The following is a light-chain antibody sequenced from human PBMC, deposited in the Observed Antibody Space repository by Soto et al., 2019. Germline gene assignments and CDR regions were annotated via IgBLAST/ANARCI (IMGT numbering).Light chain of an antibody. J-gene: IGLJ2*01. V-gene: IGLV2-14*01. CDR2: DVS. Sequence: QSALTQPASVSGCPGQSITISCTGSDVGAYRYVSWYQQHPGKAPRLMIYDVSNRPSGVSDRFSGSKSGNTASLTISGLQPEDEAYFFCSSYTGGNARVVFGGGTKLTVL. CDR3: SSYTGGNARVV. CDR1: SDVGAYRY.